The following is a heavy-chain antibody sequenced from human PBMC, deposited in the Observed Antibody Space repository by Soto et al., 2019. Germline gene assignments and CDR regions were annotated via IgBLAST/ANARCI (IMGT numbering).Heavy chain of an antibody. V-gene: IGHV4-59*01. D-gene: IGHD3-10*01. Sequence: PSENLALTCTVSGGSISSYYWSWIRQPPGKGLEWIGYIYYSGSTNYNPSLKSRVTISVDTSKNQFSLKLSSVTAADTAVYYCARDGWFGESYYYYGMDVWGHGTTVTVS. CDR2: IYYSGST. CDR1: GGSISSYY. J-gene: IGHJ6*02. CDR3: ARDGWFGESYYYYGMDV.